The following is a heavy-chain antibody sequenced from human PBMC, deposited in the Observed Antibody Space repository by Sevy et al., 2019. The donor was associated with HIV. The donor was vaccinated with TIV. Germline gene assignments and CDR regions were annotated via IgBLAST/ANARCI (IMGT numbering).Heavy chain of an antibody. Sequence: GGSLRLSCAASGFTFSSYGMHWVRQAPGKGLEWVTVISYDGSNKYYADSVKGRFTISRDNSKNTLYLKMNSPGAEDTAVYYCAKDLGDGYNVDYWGQGTLVTVSS. CDR2: ISYDGSNK. V-gene: IGHV3-30*18. D-gene: IGHD3-16*01. J-gene: IGHJ4*02. CDR1: GFTFSSYG. CDR3: AKDLGDGYNVDY.